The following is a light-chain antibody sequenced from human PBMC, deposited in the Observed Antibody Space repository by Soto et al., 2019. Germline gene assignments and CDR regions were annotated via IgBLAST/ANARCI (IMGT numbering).Light chain of an antibody. V-gene: IGLV2-14*01. CDR2: EVS. Sequence: QSALTQPASVSGSPGQSITISCTGTSSDIGGYNYVSWYQQYPGTAPKLMIYEVSDRPSGVSSRFSGSKSGNTASLTISGLQAEDEAIYYCSSYTSSNNIVFGGGTKLTVL. CDR3: SSYTSSNNIV. CDR1: SSDIGGYNY. J-gene: IGLJ2*01.